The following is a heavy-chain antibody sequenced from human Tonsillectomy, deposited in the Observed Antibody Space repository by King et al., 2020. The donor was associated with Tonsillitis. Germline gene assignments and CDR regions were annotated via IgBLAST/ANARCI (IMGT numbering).Heavy chain of an antibody. V-gene: IGHV3-33*05. J-gene: IGHJ4*02. Sequence: VQLVESGGGVVQPGRSLRLSCAASGFTFSSYGMHWVRQAPGKGLEWVAVISYDGSNKYYADSVKGRFTISRDDSKNTLYLQMNCLRAEDTAVYYWARGSAEDYWGQGTLVTVSS. CDR1: GFTFSSYG. CDR3: ARGSAEDY. CDR2: ISYDGSNK.